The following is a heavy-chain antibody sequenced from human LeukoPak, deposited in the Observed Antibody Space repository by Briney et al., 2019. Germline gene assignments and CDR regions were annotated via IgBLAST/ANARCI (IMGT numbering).Heavy chain of an antibody. V-gene: IGHV3-21*01. J-gene: IGHJ6*03. Sequence: GGSLRFSCAASGFTFSSYSMNWVRQAPGKGLEWVSSISSSSSYIYYADSVKGRFTISRDNAKNSLYLQMNSLRAEDTAVYYCARDNTIFGVPFMDVWGKGTTVTVSS. CDR2: ISSSSSYI. D-gene: IGHD3-3*01. CDR1: GFTFSSYS. CDR3: ARDNTIFGVPFMDV.